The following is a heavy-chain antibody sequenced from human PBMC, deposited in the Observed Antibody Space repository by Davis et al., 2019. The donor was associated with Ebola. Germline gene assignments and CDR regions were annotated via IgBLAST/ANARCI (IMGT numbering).Heavy chain of an antibody. CDR3: VKGSPMAISRPLHD. V-gene: IGHV3-53*01. CDR1: GFTVSSNY. CDR2: IYSGGST. J-gene: IGHJ4*02. Sequence: GESLKISCAASGFTVSSNYMSWVRQAPGKGLEWVSVIYSGGSTYYADSVKGRFTISRDNAKNTIYLQMNSLRAEDTAVYYCVKGSPMAISRPLHDWGQGTLVTVSS. D-gene: IGHD3-10*01.